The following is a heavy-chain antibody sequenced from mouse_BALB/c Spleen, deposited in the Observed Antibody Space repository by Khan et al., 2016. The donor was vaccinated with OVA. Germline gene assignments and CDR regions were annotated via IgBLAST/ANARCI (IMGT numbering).Heavy chain of an antibody. V-gene: IGHV2-6-4*01. Sequence: QVQLKESGPGLVAPSQSLSITCTVSGLSLSRYNIHWVRQPPGKGLEWLGMIWGGGGTDYNSTLKSRLSISKDNSKSQVFLKMNSLQTDDTAMYYCARAYYRYYGYYAMDYWGQGTSVTVSS. D-gene: IGHD2-14*01. CDR1: GLSLSRYN. J-gene: IGHJ4*01. CDR3: ARAYYRYYGYYAMDY. CDR2: IWGGGGT.